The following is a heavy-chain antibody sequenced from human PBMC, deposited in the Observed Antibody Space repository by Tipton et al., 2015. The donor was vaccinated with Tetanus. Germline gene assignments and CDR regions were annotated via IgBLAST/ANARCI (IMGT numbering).Heavy chain of an antibody. CDR3: VRVLKGAKCSRSSCYGYGMDV. V-gene: IGHV3-30-3*01. D-gene: IGHD2-2*01. J-gene: IGHJ6*02. CDR2: LSDGGNNE. Sequence: EALGFSLNRHPLHWVRQAPGKGLEWVASLSDGGNNEFYRDSVRGRFSISGDFSQNTLYLQMNGLRPEDTAVYYCVRVLKGAKCSRSSCYGYGMDVWGQGTTVTVSS. CDR1: GFSLNRHP.